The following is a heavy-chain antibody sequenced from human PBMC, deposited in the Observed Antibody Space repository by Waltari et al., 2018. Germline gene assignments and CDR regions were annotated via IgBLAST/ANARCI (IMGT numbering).Heavy chain of an antibody. J-gene: IGHJ4*02. Sequence: EVQLVESGGGLVQPGGSLRLSCAASGFTFSSYWMSWVRQAPGTGLEWVANIKQDGSEKYYVDSVKGRFTISRDNAKNSLYLQMNSLRAEDTAVYYCARLNYDILTGPRGGAVRYFDYWGQGTLVTVSS. V-gene: IGHV3-7*01. CDR2: IKQDGSEK. CDR1: GFTFSSYW. CDR3: ARLNYDILTGPRGGAVRYFDY. D-gene: IGHD3-9*01.